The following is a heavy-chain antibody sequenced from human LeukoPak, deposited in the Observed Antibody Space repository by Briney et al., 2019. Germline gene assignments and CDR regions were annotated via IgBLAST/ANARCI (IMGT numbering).Heavy chain of an antibody. V-gene: IGHV3-21*01. J-gene: IGHJ4*02. CDR2: ISSSSSYI. D-gene: IGHD6-13*01. Sequence: GGSLRLSCAASGFTFSSYSMNWVRQAPGKGLEWVSSISSSSSYIYYADSVKGRFTISRDNAKNSLYLQMNSLRAEDTAVYYCARDPPEAAVLEPDYWGQGTLVTVSS. CDR1: GFTFSSYS. CDR3: ARDPPEAAVLEPDY.